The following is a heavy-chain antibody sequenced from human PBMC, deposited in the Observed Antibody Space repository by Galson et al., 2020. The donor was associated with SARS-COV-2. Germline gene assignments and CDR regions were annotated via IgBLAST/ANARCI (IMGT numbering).Heavy chain of an antibody. CDR1: GGSVRSSTYY. J-gene: IGHJ5*02. CDR2: VDHRGNT. CDR3: VSVDEAFDP. V-gene: IGHV4-39*07. Sequence: SETLSLTCPVSGGSVRSSTYYWGWIRQPPGKGLEWVGSVDHRGNTFHNPALKSRLTMSVDTSKNQFSLNLASVTAADTAVYFCVSVDEAFDPWGQGTQVTVSS.